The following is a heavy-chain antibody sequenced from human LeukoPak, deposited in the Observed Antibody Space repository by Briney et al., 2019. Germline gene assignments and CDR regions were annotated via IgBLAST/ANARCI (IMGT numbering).Heavy chain of an antibody. D-gene: IGHD5-24*01. CDR2: ISDGGVST. Sequence: GGSLRLSCAASGFTFSNYAMSWVRQAPGKGLEWVSGISDGGVSTYHADSVMGRFTVSRDNSKNTLLLQMNSLSAEDTAVYYCAKKMGTIRGFDYWGQGTLVTVSS. CDR1: GFTFSNYA. V-gene: IGHV3-23*01. CDR3: AKKMGTIRGFDY. J-gene: IGHJ4*02.